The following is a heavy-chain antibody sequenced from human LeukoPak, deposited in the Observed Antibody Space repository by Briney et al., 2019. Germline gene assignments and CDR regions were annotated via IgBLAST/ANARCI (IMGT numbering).Heavy chain of an antibody. Sequence: GGCLRLSCAASGFTFSSYSMNLVRQAPGKGLEWVSSISSSSSYIYYADSVKGRFTISRDNAKNSLYLQMNSLRAEDTAVYYCARDGVVPAAIFPFDYWGQGTLVTVSS. J-gene: IGHJ4*02. V-gene: IGHV3-21*01. CDR2: ISSSSSYI. D-gene: IGHD2-2*02. CDR1: GFTFSSYS. CDR3: ARDGVVPAAIFPFDY.